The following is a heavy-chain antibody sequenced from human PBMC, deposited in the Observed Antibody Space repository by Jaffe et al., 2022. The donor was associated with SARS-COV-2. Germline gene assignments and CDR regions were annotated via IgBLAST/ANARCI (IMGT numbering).Heavy chain of an antibody. D-gene: IGHD2-15*01. CDR3: AKRCCSGFSGIDY. J-gene: IGHJ4*02. CDR2: IYSTGAGT. V-gene: IGHV3-23*04. CDR1: GFTFSNYD. Sequence: EVQLVESGGGSVQRGGSLRLSCAASGFTFSNYDMSWVRQAPGKGLEWVSTIYSTGAGTYYADSVKGRFTISRDNSKNTLFLQMNSLRVEDTAVYYCAKRCCSGFSGIDYWGQGTLVTVSS.